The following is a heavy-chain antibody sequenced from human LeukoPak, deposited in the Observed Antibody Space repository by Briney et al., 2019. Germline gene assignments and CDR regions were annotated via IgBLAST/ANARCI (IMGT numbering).Heavy chain of an antibody. CDR3: ARQHHPSGVWYYDSSGYSRFDY. CDR1: GVSISTNTYY. Sequence: SETLSLTCTVSGVSISTNTYYWGWIRQPPGTGLEWIGSIYYSGSTYYNPSLESRVTISVDTSKNQFSLKLSSVTAADTAVYYCARQHHPSGVWYYDSSGYSRFDYWGQGTLVTVSS. V-gene: IGHV4-39*01. D-gene: IGHD3-22*01. CDR2: IYYSGST. J-gene: IGHJ4*02.